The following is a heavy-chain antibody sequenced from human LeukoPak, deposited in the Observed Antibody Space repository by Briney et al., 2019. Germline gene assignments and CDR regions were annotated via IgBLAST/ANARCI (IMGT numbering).Heavy chain of an antibody. J-gene: IGHJ3*02. CDR1: GFTFSSYS. Sequence: GGSLRLSCAASGFTFSSYSINWVRQAPGKGLEWVSSISGSGANTYYADSVKGRFTISRDNSKNTLYLQMNSLRAEDTAVYYYTKPARTDAFDIWGQGTMVTVSS. V-gene: IGHV3-23*01. CDR3: TKPARTDAFDI. CDR2: ISGSGANT. D-gene: IGHD1-14*01.